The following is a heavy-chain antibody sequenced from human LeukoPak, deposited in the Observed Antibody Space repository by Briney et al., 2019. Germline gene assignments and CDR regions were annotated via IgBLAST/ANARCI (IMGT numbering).Heavy chain of an antibody. J-gene: IGHJ4*02. Sequence: PSQTLSLTCTVSGGSISSGGYYWSWIRQPPGEGLEWIGEINHSGSTNYNPSLKSRVTISVNTSKNQFSLKLSSVTAADTAVYYCARLSRIVVVPAAIDPFDYWGQGTLVTVSS. CDR3: ARLSRIVVVPAAIDPFDY. D-gene: IGHD2-2*02. CDR2: INHSGST. CDR1: GGSISSGGYY. V-gene: IGHV4-30-2*01.